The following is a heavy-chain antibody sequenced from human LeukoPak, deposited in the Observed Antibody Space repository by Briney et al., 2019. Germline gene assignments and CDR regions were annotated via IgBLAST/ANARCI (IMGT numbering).Heavy chain of an antibody. J-gene: IGHJ4*02. V-gene: IGHV3-33*06. Sequence: GGSLRLSCAASGFTFSSYAMSWVRQAPGKGLEWVARIWHYGSNDHYADSVKCRFTITRDNSKNTLYLQMNSLRAEDTAVYYCAKDSGGYFPKYYFDYWGQGTLVTVSS. CDR2: IWHYGSND. CDR1: GFTFSSYA. D-gene: IGHD3-22*01. CDR3: AKDSGGYFPKYYFDY.